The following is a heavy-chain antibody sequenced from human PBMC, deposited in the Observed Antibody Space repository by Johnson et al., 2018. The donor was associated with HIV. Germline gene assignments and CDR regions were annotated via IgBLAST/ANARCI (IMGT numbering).Heavy chain of an antibody. CDR3: ARGWDWGSLGAFDI. D-gene: IGHD7-27*01. CDR2: IKQDGSEK. Sequence: VQLVESGGGLVKPGGSLRLSCAASGFTFSNAWMSWVRQAPGKVLEWVANIKQDGSEKYYVDSVKGRFTISRDNAKNSLYLQMNSLRAEDTAVYYCARGWDWGSLGAFDIWGQGTMVTVSS. V-gene: IGHV3-7*02. CDR1: GFTFSNAW. J-gene: IGHJ3*02.